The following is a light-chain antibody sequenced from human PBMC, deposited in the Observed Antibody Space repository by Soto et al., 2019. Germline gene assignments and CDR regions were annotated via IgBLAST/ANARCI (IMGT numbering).Light chain of an antibody. CDR3: AAWDDSLSAHYV. V-gene: IGLV1-47*01. Sequence: QSVLTQPPSASGTPGQRVTISCSGSSSNIGSNYVYWYQQLPGTAPKLLIYRNNQRPSGVPDRFSGSKSGTSASLAISGLRSEDEADYYGAAWDDSLSAHYVFGTGTKVTVL. J-gene: IGLJ1*01. CDR2: RNN. CDR1: SSNIGSNY.